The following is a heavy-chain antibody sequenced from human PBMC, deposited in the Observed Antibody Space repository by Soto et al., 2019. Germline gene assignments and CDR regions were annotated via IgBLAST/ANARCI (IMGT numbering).Heavy chain of an antibody. Sequence: GASVKVSCKTSGYTFRTYYMHWVRQAPGQGLEWMGMVNPNGGSTIYAQKFRGRVTMTPDTSTSTVYMELNSLRAEDTAVYYCAKGMTTRLPYWFDPWGQGTLVTVSS. J-gene: IGHJ5*02. CDR2: VNPNGGST. D-gene: IGHD4-4*01. CDR1: GYTFRTYY. CDR3: AKGMTTRLPYWFDP. V-gene: IGHV1-46*01.